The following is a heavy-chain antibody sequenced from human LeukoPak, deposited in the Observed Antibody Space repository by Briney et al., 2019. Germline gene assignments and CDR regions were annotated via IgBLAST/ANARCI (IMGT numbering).Heavy chain of an antibody. J-gene: IGHJ4*02. V-gene: IGHV4-30-4*01. Sequence: TPSETLSLTCTVSGGSISSYYWSWIRQPPGKGLEWIGYIHYSGSTYYNPSLKSRVTISIDTSKNQFPLKLSSVTAADTAVYYCARAYSFQPDYWGQGTLVTVSS. CDR2: IHYSGST. CDR3: ARAYSFQPDY. D-gene: IGHD6-13*01. CDR1: GGSISSYY.